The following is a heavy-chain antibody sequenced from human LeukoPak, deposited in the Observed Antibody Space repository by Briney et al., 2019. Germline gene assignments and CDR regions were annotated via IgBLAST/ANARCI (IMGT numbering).Heavy chain of an antibody. CDR1: GGSISSYY. CDR2: IYYSGST. Sequence: SETLSLTCTVSGGSISSYYWSWIRQPPGKGLEWTGYIYYSGSTNYNPSLKSRVTISVDTSKNQFSLKLMSVTAADTAVYYCARYSGTTREVKFDPRGQGTLVTVSS. D-gene: IGHD3-10*01. V-gene: IGHV4-59*12. J-gene: IGHJ5*02. CDR3: ARYSGTTREVKFDP.